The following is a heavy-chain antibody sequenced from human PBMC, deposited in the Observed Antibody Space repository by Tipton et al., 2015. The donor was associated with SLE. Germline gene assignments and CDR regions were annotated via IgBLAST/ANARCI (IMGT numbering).Heavy chain of an antibody. CDR1: GVSISSDSYY. V-gene: IGHV4-61*02. CDR3: ARGDMVVVPAAGGGYYYYMDV. D-gene: IGHD2-2*01. Sequence: TLSLTCTVSGVSISSDSYYWNWIRQPAGKGLEWIGRVYTSGSTNYSPSLKSRVTISVDTSKNQFSLKLSSVTAADTAVYYCARGDMVVVPAAGGGYYYYMDVWGKGTTVTVSS. CDR2: VYTSGST. J-gene: IGHJ6*03.